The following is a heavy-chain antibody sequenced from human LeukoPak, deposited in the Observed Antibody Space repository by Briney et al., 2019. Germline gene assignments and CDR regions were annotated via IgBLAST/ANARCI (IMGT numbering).Heavy chain of an antibody. CDR2: IYYSGST. D-gene: IGHD6-6*01. J-gene: IGHJ3*02. CDR1: GYTLSSGYQ. Sequence: SETLSLTCIISGYTLSSGYQWGWIRPPPGKGLEWIGNIYYSGSTYYSPSLKGRLTMSVDRSNNLFSLNPNSVTAADTAVYYCARIIAASQDVFDIWGQGTMITVSS. V-gene: IGHV4-38-2*02. CDR3: ARIIAASQDVFDI.